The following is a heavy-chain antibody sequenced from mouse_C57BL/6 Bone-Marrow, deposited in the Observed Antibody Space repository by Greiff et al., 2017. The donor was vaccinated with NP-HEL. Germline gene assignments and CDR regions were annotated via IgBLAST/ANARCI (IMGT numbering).Heavy chain of an antibody. V-gene: IGHV5-17*01. CDR2: ISSGSSTI. CDR3: ARTGTNYFDY. D-gene: IGHD4-1*01. CDR1: GFTFSDYG. J-gene: IGHJ2*01. Sequence: EVKLVESGGGLVKPGGSLKLSCAAYGFTFSDYGMHWVRQAPEKGLEWVAYISSGSSTIYYADTVKGRFTISRDNAKNTLFLQMTSLRSEDTAMYYCARTGTNYFDYWGQGTTLTVSS.